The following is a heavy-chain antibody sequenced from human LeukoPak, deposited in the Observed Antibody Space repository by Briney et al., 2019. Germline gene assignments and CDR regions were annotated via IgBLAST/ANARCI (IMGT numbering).Heavy chain of an antibody. Sequence: GGSLRLSCAASGFTLSSYSMNWVRQAPGKGLEWVSYISSSSSTIYYADSVKGRFTISRDNSKNTLYLQMNSLRAEDTAVYYCARDKGIAAAFDYWGQGTLVTVSS. D-gene: IGHD6-13*01. CDR3: ARDKGIAAAFDY. CDR1: GFTLSSYS. CDR2: ISSSSSTI. J-gene: IGHJ4*02. V-gene: IGHV3-48*01.